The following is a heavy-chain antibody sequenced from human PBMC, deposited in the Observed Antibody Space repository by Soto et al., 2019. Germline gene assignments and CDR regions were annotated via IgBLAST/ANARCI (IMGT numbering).Heavy chain of an antibody. Sequence: SVKVSCKASGGTFSSYTISWVRQAPGQGLEWMGRIIPILGIANYAQKFQGRVTITADKSTSTAYMELSSLRSEDTAVYYCAREDWDIAARAGDDYWGQGTLVTVSS. V-gene: IGHV1-69*04. D-gene: IGHD6-6*01. CDR1: GGTFSSYT. CDR3: AREDWDIAARAGDDY. CDR2: IIPILGIA. J-gene: IGHJ4*02.